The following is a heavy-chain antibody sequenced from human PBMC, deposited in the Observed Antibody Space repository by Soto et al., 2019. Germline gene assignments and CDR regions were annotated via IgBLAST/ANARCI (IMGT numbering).Heavy chain of an antibody. V-gene: IGHV3-49*03. CDR2: IRSEAYGGTA. Sequence: GGSLRLSCAGYGFIFGDYAVTWSRQNPGKGLECVGFIRSEAYGGTADCAASVRGRFTISRDDYKSVAYLQMDSLKTEDTGVYYCSTFPCSRRGDPFTCWGQGTLVTGSS. J-gene: IGHJ4*01. D-gene: IGHD2-21*02. CDR3: STFPCSRRGDPFTC. CDR1: GFIFGDYA.